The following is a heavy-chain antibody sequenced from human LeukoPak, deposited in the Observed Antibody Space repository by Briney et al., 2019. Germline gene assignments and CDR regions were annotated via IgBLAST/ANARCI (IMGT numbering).Heavy chain of an antibody. CDR3: ARYCSGGTCYVGLI. V-gene: IGHV3-30-3*01. Sequence: GTSLRLSCSASGFIFNTYAMHWVRQAPGKGLEWVALISYDGSNKFYADSVKGRFIISRDNSKNTLYLQMNSLRAEDTAVYYCARYCSGGTCYVGLIWGQGTLVTVSS. J-gene: IGHJ4*02. CDR2: ISYDGSNK. CDR1: GFIFNTYA. D-gene: IGHD2-15*01.